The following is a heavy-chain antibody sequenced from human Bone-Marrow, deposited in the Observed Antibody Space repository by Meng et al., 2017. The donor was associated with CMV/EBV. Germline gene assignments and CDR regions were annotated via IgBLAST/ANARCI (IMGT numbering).Heavy chain of an antibody. D-gene: IGHD3-3*01. Sequence: GESLKISCAASGFTFSSYAMHWARQAPGKGLEWVAVISYDGSNKYYADSVKGRFTISRDNSKNTLYLQMNSLRAEDTAVYYCARAEIRDTYYDFWSGYPPDYWGQGTLVTVSS. CDR3: ARAEIRDTYYDFWSGYPPDY. V-gene: IGHV3-30*01. CDR1: GFTFSSYA. J-gene: IGHJ4*02. CDR2: ISYDGSNK.